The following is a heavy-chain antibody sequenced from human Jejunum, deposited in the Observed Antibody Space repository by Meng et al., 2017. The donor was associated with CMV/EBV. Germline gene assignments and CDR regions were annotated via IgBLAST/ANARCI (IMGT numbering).Heavy chain of an antibody. CDR3: ARGGYDFWTDYLHY. D-gene: IGHD3/OR15-3a*01. CDR2: INSDGTIT. CDR1: GFTLSSYY. V-gene: IGHV3-74*01. J-gene: IGHJ4*02. Sequence: ASGFTLSSYYMYWVRQAPGQGLEWVSRINSDGTITYYADSVKGRFTISRDNAKNTLYLHMNSLRAEDTATYYCARGGYDFWTDYLHYWGQGTLVTVSS.